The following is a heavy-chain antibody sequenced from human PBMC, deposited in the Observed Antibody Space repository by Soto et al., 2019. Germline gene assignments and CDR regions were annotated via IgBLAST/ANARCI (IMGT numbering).Heavy chain of an antibody. V-gene: IGHV1-69*13. J-gene: IGHJ6*02. CDR2: IFPIFGTA. CDR1: GGTFSSYA. CDR3: ARVSRVLLIAARDYYYYGMDV. D-gene: IGHD6-6*01. Sequence: PSVKVSCKASGGTFSSYAISWVRQAPGQGLEWLGGIFPIFGTANYAQKFQGRVTITADESTSTAYMELSSLRSEDTAVYYCARVSRVLLIAARDYYYYGMDVWGQGTTVTVSS.